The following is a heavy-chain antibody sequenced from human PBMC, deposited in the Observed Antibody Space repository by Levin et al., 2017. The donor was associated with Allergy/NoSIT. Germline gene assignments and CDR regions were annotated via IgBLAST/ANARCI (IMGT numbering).Heavy chain of an antibody. CDR2: ISWNSGSI. CDR3: ARAVYSSAWSTNVYFDH. Sequence: SLKISCAASGFTFDDYAMHWVRQAPGKGLEWVSGISWNSGSIGYADSVKGRFTISRDNAKKSLYLQMNSLRAEDTALYYCARAVYSSAWSTNVYFDHWGQGTLVTVSS. J-gene: IGHJ4*02. D-gene: IGHD6-19*01. V-gene: IGHV3-9*01. CDR1: GFTFDDYA.